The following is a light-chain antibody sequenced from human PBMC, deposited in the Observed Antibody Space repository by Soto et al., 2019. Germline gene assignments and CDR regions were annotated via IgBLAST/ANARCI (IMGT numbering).Light chain of an antibody. Sequence: QSVLTQPPSASGSPGQSATISCTGASSDVGGYNYVSWYQQHPGKAPKLMIYEVSKRPSGVPDRFSGSKSGNTASLTVSGLQAEDDADYYCSSFAGSNNLVFGGGTKLTVL. CDR3: SSFAGSNNLV. CDR2: EVS. J-gene: IGLJ2*01. CDR1: SSDVGGYNY. V-gene: IGLV2-8*01.